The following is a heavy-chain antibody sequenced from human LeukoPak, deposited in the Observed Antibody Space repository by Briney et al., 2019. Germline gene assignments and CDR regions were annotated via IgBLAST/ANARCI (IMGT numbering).Heavy chain of an antibody. Sequence: SETLSLTCTVSGYSISNGYNWGWVRQPPGKGLECIGSISHTGSTYYNPSLESRVTISLDTSNNQFSLELSSVTAADTAVCYCARTYINFSNYFDPWGQGSLVTVSS. D-gene: IGHD4-11*01. V-gene: IGHV4-38-2*02. CDR1: GYSISNGYN. CDR2: ISHTGST. CDR3: ARTYINFSNYFDP. J-gene: IGHJ5*02.